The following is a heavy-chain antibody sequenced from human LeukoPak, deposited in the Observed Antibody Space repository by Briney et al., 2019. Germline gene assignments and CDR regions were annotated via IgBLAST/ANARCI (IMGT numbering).Heavy chain of an antibody. J-gene: IGHJ4*02. D-gene: IGHD1-26*01. Sequence: ASVKVSCKASGYTFTNYYMHWVRQAPGQGLEWTGIINPSGGSTNYAQKFQGRVTMTRDTSTSTVYMELSSLRCEDTAVYYCTRLVTETGSFFDYWGQGTLVTVSS. CDR3: TRLVTETGSFFDY. CDR1: GYTFTNYY. CDR2: INPSGGST. V-gene: IGHV1-46*01.